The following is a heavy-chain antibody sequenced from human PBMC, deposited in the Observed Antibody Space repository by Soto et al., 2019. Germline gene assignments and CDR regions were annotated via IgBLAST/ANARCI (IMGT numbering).Heavy chain of an antibody. Sequence: QVQLQQWGAGLLKPSETLSLTCAVSGGSFSGYYWTWIRQPPGTGLEWIGEINHRGSTNYNPSLKSRVTISVDTSKNQFSLKLTSVTAADTAVYYCARDKITWLFDYWGQGTLVTVSS. CDR3: ARDKITWLFDY. CDR2: INHRGST. J-gene: IGHJ4*02. D-gene: IGHD3-10*01. CDR1: GGSFSGYY. V-gene: IGHV4-34*01.